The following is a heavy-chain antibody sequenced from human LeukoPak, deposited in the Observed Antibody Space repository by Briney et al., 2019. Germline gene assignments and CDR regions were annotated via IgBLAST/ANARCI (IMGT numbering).Heavy chain of an antibody. Sequence: GGSLRLSCAASGFTFSSYSMNWVCQAPGKGLEWVSYIISSSSTIYYADSVKGRFTISRDNAKNSLYLQMNSLRAEDTAVYYCARDNPPWSYWRGTNGFFGFDYWGQGTLVTVSS. CDR1: GFTFSSYS. J-gene: IGHJ4*02. V-gene: IGHV3-48*04. D-gene: IGHD1-26*01. CDR3: ARDNPPWSYWRGTNGFFGFDY. CDR2: IISSSSTI.